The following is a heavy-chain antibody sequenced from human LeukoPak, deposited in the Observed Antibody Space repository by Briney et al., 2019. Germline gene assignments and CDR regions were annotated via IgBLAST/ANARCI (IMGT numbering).Heavy chain of an antibody. CDR1: GGSISSSSYY. J-gene: IGHJ3*02. Sequence: SETLSLTCTVSGGSISSSSYYWGWIRQPPGKGLEWIGSIYYSGSTYYNPSLKSRVTISVDTSKNQFSLKLSSVTAADTAVYYCARDRGVGGYCSSTSCYPGAFDIWGQGTMVTVSS. D-gene: IGHD2-2*01. CDR3: ARDRGVGGYCSSTSCYPGAFDI. V-gene: IGHV4-39*07. CDR2: IYYSGST.